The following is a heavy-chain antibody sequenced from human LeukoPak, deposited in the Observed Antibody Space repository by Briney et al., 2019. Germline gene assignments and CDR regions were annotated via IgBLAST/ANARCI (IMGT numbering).Heavy chain of an antibody. CDR1: GGSISSSSYY. V-gene: IGHV4-39*07. CDR2: IYYSGST. CDR3: ARGAAYYYDSSGLDY. Sequence: SETLSLTRTVSGGSISSSSYYWGWNRQPPGKGLGWNGSIYYSGSTYYNPSLKSRVTISVDTSKNQFSLKLSSVTAADTAVYYCARGAAYYYDSSGLDYSGQGTLVTVSS. J-gene: IGHJ4*02. D-gene: IGHD3-22*01.